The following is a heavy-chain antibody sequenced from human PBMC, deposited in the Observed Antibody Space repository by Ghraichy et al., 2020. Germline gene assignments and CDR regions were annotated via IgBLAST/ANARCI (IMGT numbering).Heavy chain of an antibody. CDR3: ARRPLGQLLSYYFDY. CDR2: ISYDGSNK. J-gene: IGHJ4*02. D-gene: IGHD2-2*01. CDR1: GFTFSSYA. Sequence: GGSLRLSCAASGFTFSSYAMHWVRQAPGKGLEWVAVISYDGSNKYYADSVKGRFTISRDNSKNTLYLQMNSLRAEDTAVYYCARRPLGQLLSYYFDYWGQGTLVTVSS. V-gene: IGHV3-30*04.